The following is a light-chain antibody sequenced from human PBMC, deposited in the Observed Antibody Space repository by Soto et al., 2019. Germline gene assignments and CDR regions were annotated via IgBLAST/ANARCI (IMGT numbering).Light chain of an antibody. CDR1: QSIRGS. Sequence: EIVMTQSPDTLSVSPGERATLSCRASQSIRGSLAWYQQKPGQAPRLLIYDASTGATGIPDRFSASGSGTEFTLTISSLQSEDFAVYYCQQYNKWPLSVGGGTKVELK. CDR2: DAS. V-gene: IGKV3-15*01. CDR3: QQYNKWPLS. J-gene: IGKJ4*01.